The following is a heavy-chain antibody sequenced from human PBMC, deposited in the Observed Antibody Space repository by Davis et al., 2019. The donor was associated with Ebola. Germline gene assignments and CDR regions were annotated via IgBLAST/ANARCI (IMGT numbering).Heavy chain of an antibody. CDR2: ISYDGSNK. D-gene: IGHD5-18*01. CDR3: ARYTAMTN. CDR1: GFTFSSYG. Sequence: GESLKISCAASGFTFSSYGMHWVRQAPGKGLEWVAVISYDGSNKYYADSVKGRFTISRDNSKNTLYLQMNSLRAEDTAVYYCARYTAMTNWGQGTLVTVSS. V-gene: IGHV3-30*03. J-gene: IGHJ4*02.